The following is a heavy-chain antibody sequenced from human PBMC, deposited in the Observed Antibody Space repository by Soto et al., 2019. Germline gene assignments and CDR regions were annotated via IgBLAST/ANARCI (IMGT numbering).Heavy chain of an antibody. Sequence: GESLKISCEGSGYTFTSYWISWVRQMPGKGLEWMGRIDLSDSYTSYSPSVEGHVTFSVDKSINTAYLQWRSLKASDTAIYYCARQKKTSSSQPIFDPWGQGTLVTVSS. CDR3: ARQKKTSSSQPIFDP. J-gene: IGHJ5*02. CDR1: GYTFTSYW. V-gene: IGHV5-10-1*01. D-gene: IGHD2-2*01. CDR2: IDLSDSYT.